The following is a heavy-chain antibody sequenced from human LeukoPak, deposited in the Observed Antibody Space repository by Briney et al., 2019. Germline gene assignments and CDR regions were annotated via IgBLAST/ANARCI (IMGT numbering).Heavy chain of an antibody. CDR2: ISGHGSNT. CDR1: GFTFSTYA. Sequence: PGGSLRLSCAASGFTFSTYAMGWVRQAPGKGLEWVSAISGHGSNTYYADSVKGGFTFSRDNSKNTLYLQMNSLRVEDTAVYYCVKGMASGWGYYYYYGMDVWGQGTTVTVSS. J-gene: IGHJ6*02. V-gene: IGHV3-23*01. D-gene: IGHD6-19*01. CDR3: VKGMASGWGYYYYYGMDV.